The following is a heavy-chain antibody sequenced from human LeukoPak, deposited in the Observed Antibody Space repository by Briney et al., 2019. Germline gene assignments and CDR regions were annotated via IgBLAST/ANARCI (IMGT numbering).Heavy chain of an antibody. CDR3: AKDLDCSSTSCYPDY. Sequence: GGSLRLSCAASGFTFSSYAMSWVRQAPGKGLEWVSAISGSGGSTYYADSVKGRFTISRDNSKNTLYLQMNSLRAEDTALYYCAKDLDCSSTSCYPDYWGQGTLVTVSS. CDR1: GFTFSSYA. V-gene: IGHV3-23*01. CDR2: ISGSGGST. J-gene: IGHJ4*02. D-gene: IGHD2-2*01.